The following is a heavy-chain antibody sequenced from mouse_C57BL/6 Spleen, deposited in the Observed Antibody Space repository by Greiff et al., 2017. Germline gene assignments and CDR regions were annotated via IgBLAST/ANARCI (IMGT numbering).Heavy chain of an antibody. CDR2: IDPETGGT. D-gene: IGHD2-5*01. CDR3: TRRESYSNPLDY. CDR1: GYTFTDYE. Sequence: QVQLQQSGAELVRPGASVTLSCKASGYTFTDYEMHWVKQTPVHGLEWIGAIDPETGGTAYNQKFKGKAILTADKSSSTAYMELRSLTSEDSAVYYCTRRESYSNPLDYWGQGTTLTVSS. J-gene: IGHJ2*01. V-gene: IGHV1-15*01.